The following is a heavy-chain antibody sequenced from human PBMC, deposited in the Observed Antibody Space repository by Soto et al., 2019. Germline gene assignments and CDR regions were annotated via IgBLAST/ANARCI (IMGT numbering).Heavy chain of an antibody. CDR2: VSSTGST. J-gene: IGHJ6*02. CDR3: ARGIEGWYQGRYYYGMDV. Sequence: NPSETLSLTCTVSGASITQYYWNWIRQSPGKGLEWIVSVSSTGSTVYNPSLTSRVTVSLDTSKNQFSLTLSSVTAADTAVYYCARGIEGWYQGRYYYGMDVWGQGTTVTVSS. CDR1: GASITQYY. V-gene: IGHV4-59*01. D-gene: IGHD6-19*01.